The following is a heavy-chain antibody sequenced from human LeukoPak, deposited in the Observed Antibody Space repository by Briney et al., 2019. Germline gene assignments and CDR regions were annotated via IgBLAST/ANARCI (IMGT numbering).Heavy chain of an antibody. CDR2: IYYSGST. V-gene: IGHV4-61*08. J-gene: IGHJ4*02. D-gene: IGHD2-15*01. CDR1: GGSISSGDYY. Sequence: SETLSLTCTVSGGSISSGDYYWSWIRQPPGKGLEWIGYIYYSGSTNYNPSLKSRVTISVDTSKNQFSLKLSSVTAADTAVYYCARDVCSGGSCYFDYWGQGTLVTVSS. CDR3: ARDVCSGGSCYFDY.